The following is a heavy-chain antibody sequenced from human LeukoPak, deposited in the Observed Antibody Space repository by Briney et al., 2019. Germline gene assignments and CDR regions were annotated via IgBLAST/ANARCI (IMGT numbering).Heavy chain of an antibody. J-gene: IGHJ4*02. CDR2: ISGSNTYI. CDR1: GFTFSIYT. D-gene: IGHD6-13*01. CDR3: ARDPSSRGGFDY. V-gene: IGHV3-21*01. Sequence: GGSLRLSCATSGFTFSIYTVNWVRQAPGKGLEWVSSISGSNTYIYYADSVKGRFTISRDNAKNSLYLQMNSLRGEDTAVYYCARDPSSRGGFDYWGQGTLVTVSS.